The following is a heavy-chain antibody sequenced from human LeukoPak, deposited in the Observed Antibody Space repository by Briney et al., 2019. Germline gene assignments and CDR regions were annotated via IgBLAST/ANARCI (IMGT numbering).Heavy chain of an antibody. J-gene: IGHJ4*02. CDR1: GFAFSSYA. CDR3: ARDLMGIAYRGAFYY. V-gene: IGHV3-23*01. D-gene: IGHD6-13*01. Sequence: PGGSLRLSCAASGFAFSSYAMNWVRQAPGKGLEWVSAINGNGGSTYYADSVKGRFTISRDNSKNTLYLQMNSLRAEDTAVYYCARDLMGIAYRGAFYYWGQGTLVTVSS. CDR2: INGNGGST.